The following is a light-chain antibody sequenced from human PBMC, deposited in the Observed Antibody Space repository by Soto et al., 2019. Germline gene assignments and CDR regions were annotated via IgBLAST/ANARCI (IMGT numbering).Light chain of an antibody. J-gene: IGKJ4*01. V-gene: IGKV1-9*01. Sequence: DIQLTQSPAFLSASLGDRVNITCRASQGITSYLAWYQQKPGKAPKRLIYAASSLQSGVPSRFSGSGSGTDFTLTISSLKPEDFATYYCQQFYTFPLTFGGGTKVDIK. CDR1: QGITSY. CDR3: QQFYTFPLT. CDR2: AAS.